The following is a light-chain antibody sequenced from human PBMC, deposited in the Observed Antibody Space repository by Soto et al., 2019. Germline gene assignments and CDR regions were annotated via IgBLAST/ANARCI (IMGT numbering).Light chain of an antibody. CDR2: GAS. V-gene: IGKV3-20*01. Sequence: EIVLTQSPVTLSLSQGERATLSCRASQSVSSSYLAWYQQKPGQAPRLLIYGASSRATGIPDRFSGSGSGTDFTLTISRLEPEDFAVYYCQQCGSSPITFGQGTKLEIK. CDR1: QSVSSSY. J-gene: IGKJ2*01. CDR3: QQCGSSPIT.